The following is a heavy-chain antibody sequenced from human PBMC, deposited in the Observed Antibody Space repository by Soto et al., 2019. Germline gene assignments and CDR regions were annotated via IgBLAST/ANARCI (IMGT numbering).Heavy chain of an antibody. CDR3: ANRQLDYFDY. Sequence: EVQLLESGGGLVQPGGSLRLSCAASGFTFNNYAMSWVRQAPGKGLEWVSSISGSGGTTYYADSVKGRFTISRDNSKNTLYLQMNSLRAEDTAVYYCANRQLDYFDYWGQGTLVTVSS. CDR2: ISGSGGTT. D-gene: IGHD6-13*01. J-gene: IGHJ4*02. V-gene: IGHV3-23*01. CDR1: GFTFNNYA.